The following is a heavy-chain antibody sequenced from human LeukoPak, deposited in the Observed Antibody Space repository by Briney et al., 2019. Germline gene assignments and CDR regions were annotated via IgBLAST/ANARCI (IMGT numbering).Heavy chain of an antibody. V-gene: IGHV4-34*01. CDR2: INHSGST. Sequence: KPSETLSLTCAVYGGSFSGYYWSWIRQPPGKGLEWIGEINHSGSTNYNPSLKSRVTISVDTSKNQFSLKLSSVTAADTAVYYCARGLYSIVDYWGQGTLVTVSS. CDR1: GGSFSGYY. D-gene: IGHD2-8*01. CDR3: ARGLYSIVDY. J-gene: IGHJ4*02.